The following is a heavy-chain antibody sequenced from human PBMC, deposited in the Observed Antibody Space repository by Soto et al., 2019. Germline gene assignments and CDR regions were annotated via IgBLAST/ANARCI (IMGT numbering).Heavy chain of an antibody. D-gene: IGHD7-27*01. CDR3: ARRFDDLGSFDY. J-gene: IGHJ4*02. V-gene: IGHV4-34*01. Sequence: SETLSLLCAVCFGSFRAYYLSSIRQPPRKAPEGIWNIDHSATTNYTPSLKSRVTISVDTSKDQFSLKLSSVTAADTAVYYCARRFDDLGSFDYWGQGTLVTVSS. CDR2: IDHSATT. CDR1: FGSFRAYY.